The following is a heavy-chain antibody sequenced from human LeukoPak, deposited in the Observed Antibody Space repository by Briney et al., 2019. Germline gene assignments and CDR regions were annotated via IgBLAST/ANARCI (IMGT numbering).Heavy chain of an antibody. D-gene: IGHD3-10*01. CDR1: GGSISSSSYF. CDR2: IHYSGST. J-gene: IGHJ5*02. CDR3: ARDRHTLRGLIRVNSFDP. V-gene: IGHV4-39*07. Sequence: SETLSLTCSVSGGSISSSSYFWGWMRQPPGKGLEWIGSIHYSGSTYYNPSLKSRVTISLDTSKNQFSLKLSSVTAADTAIYYCARDRHTLRGLIRVNSFDPWGQGTLVTVSS.